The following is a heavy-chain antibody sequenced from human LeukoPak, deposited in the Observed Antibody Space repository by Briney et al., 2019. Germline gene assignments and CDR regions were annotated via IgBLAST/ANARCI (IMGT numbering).Heavy chain of an antibody. J-gene: IGHJ4*02. V-gene: IGHV3-23*01. Sequence: GGSLRLSCAASRFTFSSYAMSWVRQAPGKGLEWVSGISAGVANTYYADSVKGRFTISRDNSKNTLYLQIKSLLAEDTAVYYYAKSPAKGSPYYFDYWGQGTLVTVSS. CDR1: RFTFSSYA. CDR2: ISAGVANT. CDR3: AKSPAKGSPYYFDY. D-gene: IGHD4/OR15-4a*01.